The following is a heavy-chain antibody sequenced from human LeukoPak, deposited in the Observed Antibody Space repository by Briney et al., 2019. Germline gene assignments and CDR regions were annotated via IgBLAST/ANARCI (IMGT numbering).Heavy chain of an antibody. D-gene: IGHD6-19*01. CDR3: ARFYFPEEHDRAWYEAH. CDR1: GFILTDYW. CDR2: IRGDGRAT. Sequence: GGSLRLSCAASGFILTDYWMHWVRQAPGKERVWVARIRGDGRATTYADSVKGRFTISRDNAMNTVFLQMKSLRADDTGTYYCARFYFPEEHDRAWYEAHWGQGVLVTVS. V-gene: IGHV3-74*03. J-gene: IGHJ4*02.